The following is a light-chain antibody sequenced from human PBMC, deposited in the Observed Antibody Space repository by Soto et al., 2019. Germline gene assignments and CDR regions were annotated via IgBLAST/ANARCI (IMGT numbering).Light chain of an antibody. Sequence: QSALTQPASVSGSPGQSITISCTGTSSDVGGYNYVSWYQQHPGKAPKLMIYDVSNRPSGVSNRFSGSKSGNTASLTISGLQCEDEADYYCSTYTSSSAVVFGGGTKVTVL. CDR1: SSDVGGYNY. CDR2: DVS. V-gene: IGLV2-14*01. CDR3: STYTSSSAVV. J-gene: IGLJ2*01.